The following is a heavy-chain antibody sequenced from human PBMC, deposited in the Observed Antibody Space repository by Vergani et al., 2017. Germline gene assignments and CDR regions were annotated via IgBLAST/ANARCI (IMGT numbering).Heavy chain of an antibody. V-gene: IGHV4-38-2*01. CDR2: NHNSGKT. CDR1: GYSIGSGFY. J-gene: IGHJ2*01. CDR3: ARSQGDYLYFDL. Sequence: QVRLEESGPGLVKPSETLSLTCSVSGYSIGSGFYWAWIRQSPGAGLQWSTSNHNSGKTYHNPSLKSRVSVSLDTSKNRFSLNLASVTATDTAVYYCARSQGDYLYFDLWVPGSMVTVSS. D-gene: IGHD4-17*01.